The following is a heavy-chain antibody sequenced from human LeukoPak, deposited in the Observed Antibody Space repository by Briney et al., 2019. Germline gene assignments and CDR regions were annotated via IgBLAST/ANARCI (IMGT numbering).Heavy chain of an antibody. CDR2: ISYDGSNK. CDR3: AKDLGYCSSTSCYTNYYYYGMDV. V-gene: IGHV3-30*18. D-gene: IGHD2-2*02. CDR1: GFTFSSYG. Sequence: GSLRLSCAASGFTFSSYGMHWVRQAPGKGLEWVAVISYDGSNKYYADSVKGRFTISRDNSKNTLYLQMNSLRAEDTAVYYCAKDLGYCSSTSCYTNYYYYGMDVWGQGTTVTVSS. J-gene: IGHJ6*02.